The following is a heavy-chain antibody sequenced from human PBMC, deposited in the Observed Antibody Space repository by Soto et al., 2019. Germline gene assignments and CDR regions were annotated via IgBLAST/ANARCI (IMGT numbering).Heavy chain of an antibody. Sequence: GGSLRLSCAASGFTFSSYAMSWVRQAPGKGLEWVSAISGSGGSTYYADSVKGRFTISRDNSKNTLYLQMNSLRAEDTAVYYCAKCGGSGSFLNYYYYMDVWGKGTTVTVSS. D-gene: IGHD3-10*01. V-gene: IGHV3-23*01. CDR2: ISGSGGST. J-gene: IGHJ6*03. CDR1: GFTFSSYA. CDR3: AKCGGSGSFLNYYYYMDV.